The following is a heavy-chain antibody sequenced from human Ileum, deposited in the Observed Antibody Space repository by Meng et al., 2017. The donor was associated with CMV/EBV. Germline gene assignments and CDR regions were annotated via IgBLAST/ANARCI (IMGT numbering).Heavy chain of an antibody. CDR2: IRSKGSRYRT. Sequence: GESLKISCAASGFTFSDYYMSWVRQAPGKGLEWVGRIRSKGSRYRTEYAASVRGRFTISRDDSQNSIYLQVSSLKIEDTAVYYCARSVAGTVDYWGQGTLVTVSS. CDR1: GFTFSDYY. V-gene: IGHV3-72*01. CDR3: ARSVAGTVDY. J-gene: IGHJ4*02. D-gene: IGHD6-19*01.